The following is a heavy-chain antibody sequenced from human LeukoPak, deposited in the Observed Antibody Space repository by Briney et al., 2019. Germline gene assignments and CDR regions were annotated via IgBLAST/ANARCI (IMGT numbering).Heavy chain of an antibody. V-gene: IGHV3-7*04. D-gene: IGHD6-13*01. CDR1: GFTFSNYW. Sequence: GGSLRLSCAASGFTFSNYWMSWVRQAPGKGLEWVANIKQDGSENYYVDSVKGRFTISRDNAKNSLYLQMNSLRAEDTAVYYCARGRGAAAGRPFDYWGQGTLVTVS. J-gene: IGHJ4*02. CDR3: ARGRGAAAGRPFDY. CDR2: IKQDGSEN.